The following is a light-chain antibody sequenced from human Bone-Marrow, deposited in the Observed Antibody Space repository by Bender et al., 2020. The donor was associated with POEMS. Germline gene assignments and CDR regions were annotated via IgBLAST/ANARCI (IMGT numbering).Light chain of an antibody. CDR2: EGS. Sequence: QSALTQPASVSGSPGQSITISCTGTSSDIGSYDLVSWYQQHPGKAPKLIIYEGSKWPSGVSNRFSGSKSGNTASLTISGLQTEDEAEYYCSSYTSNTAIFGGGTKLTVL. J-gene: IGLJ2*01. CDR3: SSYTSNTAI. V-gene: IGLV2-14*02. CDR1: SSDIGSYDL.